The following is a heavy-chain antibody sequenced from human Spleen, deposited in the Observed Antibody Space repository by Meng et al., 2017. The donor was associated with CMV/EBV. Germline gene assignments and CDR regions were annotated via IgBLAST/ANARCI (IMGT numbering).Heavy chain of an antibody. CDR1: GWSFSGYY. CDR2: INHSGST. Sequence: GQLQQWGAGLLKPSDTLSLTCAVYGWSFSGYYWSWIRQPPGKGLEWIGEINHSGSTNYNPSLKSRVTISVDTSKNQFSLKLSSVTAADTAVYYCAFYVWGSYRSAPFDYWGQGTLVTVSS. D-gene: IGHD3-16*02. V-gene: IGHV4-34*01. J-gene: IGHJ4*02. CDR3: AFYVWGSYRSAPFDY.